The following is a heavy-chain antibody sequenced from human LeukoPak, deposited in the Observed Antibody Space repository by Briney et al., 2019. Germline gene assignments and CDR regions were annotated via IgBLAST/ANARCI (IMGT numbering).Heavy chain of an antibody. CDR2: IKQDGSEK. V-gene: IGHV3-7*01. D-gene: IGHD1-26*01. Sequence: PGGSLRLSCAASGFTFSSYWMSWVRKAPGKGLEWVANIKQDGSEKYYVDSVKGRFTISRDNAKNSLYLQMNSLRAEDTAVYYCARSPGIVGATVPVDYWGQGTLVTVSS. J-gene: IGHJ4*02. CDR3: ARSPGIVGATVPVDY. CDR1: GFTFSSYW.